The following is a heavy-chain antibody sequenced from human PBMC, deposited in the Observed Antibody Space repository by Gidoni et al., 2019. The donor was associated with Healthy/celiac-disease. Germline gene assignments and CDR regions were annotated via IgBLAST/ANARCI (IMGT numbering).Heavy chain of an antibody. D-gene: IGHD1-1*01. CDR2: ISGSGGST. Sequence: EVPLLESGGGLVQPGGSLRLSCAASGFPFCSYAMSWVRQAPGKGLEWVSAISGSGGSTYYADSGKGRFTISRDNSKNTLYLQMNSLRAEDTAVYYCAKVLWNDPLDAFDIWGQGTMVTVSS. V-gene: IGHV3-23*01. CDR3: AKVLWNDPLDAFDI. CDR1: GFPFCSYA. J-gene: IGHJ3*02.